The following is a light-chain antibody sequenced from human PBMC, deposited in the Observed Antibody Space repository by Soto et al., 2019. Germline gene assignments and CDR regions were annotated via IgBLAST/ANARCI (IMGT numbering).Light chain of an antibody. CDR3: QQYGSAPYT. CDR1: QSVRSTY. J-gene: IGKJ2*01. Sequence: EIVLTQSPGTLSPSPGEGALLCCRASQSVRSTYIGWYHQQPDQAHKLLIDGAFSKAADVPDMFSGSVSGTDFTLTISRLEPEDFEVSYCQQYGSAPYTVGQGTKLE. CDR2: GAF. V-gene: IGKV3-20*01.